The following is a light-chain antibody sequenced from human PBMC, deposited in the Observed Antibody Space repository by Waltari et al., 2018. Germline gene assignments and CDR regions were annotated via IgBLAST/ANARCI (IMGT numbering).Light chain of an antibody. Sequence: DIQMTQSPSSVSASVGDRVTITCRASQGIISWLAWYQQKPGKAPNLLIFSASSMHSGVPSRFSGSGSGTDFTLTISSLQPEDFATYFCQQAYSFPYTFGQGTKLEIK. CDR2: SAS. CDR1: QGIISW. J-gene: IGKJ2*01. V-gene: IGKV1D-12*01. CDR3: QQAYSFPYT.